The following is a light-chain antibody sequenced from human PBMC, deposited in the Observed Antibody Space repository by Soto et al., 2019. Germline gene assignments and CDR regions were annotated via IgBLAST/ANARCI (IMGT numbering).Light chain of an antibody. CDR3: QQRSNWPPIT. CDR2: DAS. V-gene: IGKV3-11*01. CDR1: QSVSSF. Sequence: EIVLTESPATLSLWPAEIATLSCRASQSVSSFLAWYQQKPGQAPTLLIYDASNRATGIPARFSGSGSGTDFTLTISSLEPEDFAVYYCQQRSNWPPITFGQGTRLEIK. J-gene: IGKJ5*01.